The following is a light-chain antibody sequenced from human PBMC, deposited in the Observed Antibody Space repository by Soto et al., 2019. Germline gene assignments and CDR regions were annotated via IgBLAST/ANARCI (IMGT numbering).Light chain of an antibody. CDR3: QQYGSSPT. V-gene: IGKV3-20*01. J-gene: IGKJ3*01. Sequence: EIVLTQSPGTLSLSPGERATLSCRASQSVSRSYLAWYQQIPGQAPRLLIYGASSSATGIPDRFSGSGSGRDFTLTISRLEPEDFAVYFCQQYGSSPTFGAGTKVDI. CDR2: GAS. CDR1: QSVSRSY.